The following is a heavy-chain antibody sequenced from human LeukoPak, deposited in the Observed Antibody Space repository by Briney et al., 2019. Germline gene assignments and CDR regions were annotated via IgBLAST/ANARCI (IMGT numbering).Heavy chain of an antibody. J-gene: IGHJ4*02. CDR3: AREGYSGHDFIY. CDR2: IYHSGDT. V-gene: IGHV4-59*01. Sequence: SETLSLTCTVSGGSIGAYYWSWIRQPPGKGLEWIGYIYHSGDTKYNPSLKSRVTISVDTSKNQFSLRLRSVTAADTAVYYCAREGYSGHDFIYWGQGTLVTVSS. D-gene: IGHD5-12*01. CDR1: GGSIGAYY.